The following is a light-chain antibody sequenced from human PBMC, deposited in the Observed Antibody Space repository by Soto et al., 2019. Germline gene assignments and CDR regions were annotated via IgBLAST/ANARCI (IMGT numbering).Light chain of an antibody. CDR2: GAS. Sequence: ETVLTQSPGTLSLSPGERATLSCRASQTIRSNYLAWYRQTPGQAPRLLIYGASNRATGIADRFSGSGSGTDFTRIISRREPEDFALYYCQQYGSSPWTFGQGTKVEIK. J-gene: IGKJ1*01. V-gene: IGKV3-20*01. CDR1: QTIRSNY. CDR3: QQYGSSPWT.